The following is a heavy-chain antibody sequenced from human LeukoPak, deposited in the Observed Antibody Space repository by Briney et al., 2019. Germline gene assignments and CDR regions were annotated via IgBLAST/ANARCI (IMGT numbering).Heavy chain of an antibody. CDR2: INSDGSST. J-gene: IGHJ4*02. Sequence: PGGSLRLSCAASGFAFSSYWMHWVRQAPGKGLVWVSRINSDGSSTSYADSVKGRFTISRDNAKNTLYLQMNSLRAEDTAVYYCARAFPLPGIAVAWGQGTLVTVSS. CDR3: ARAFPLPGIAVA. V-gene: IGHV3-74*01. D-gene: IGHD6-19*01. CDR1: GFAFSSYW.